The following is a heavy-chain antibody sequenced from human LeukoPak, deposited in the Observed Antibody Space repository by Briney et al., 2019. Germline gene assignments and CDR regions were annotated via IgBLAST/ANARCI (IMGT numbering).Heavy chain of an antibody. CDR2: IYHSGST. Sequence: SETLSLTCAVSGYSISSGYFWGWIRQPPGKGLEWIGSIYHSGSTYYNPSLKSRVTISVDTSKNQFSLKLSSVTAAHTAVYYCARTDSGSYRQPFDYWGQGTLVTVSS. CDR1: GYSISSGYF. D-gene: IGHD1-26*01. CDR3: ARTDSGSYRQPFDY. J-gene: IGHJ4*02. V-gene: IGHV4-38-2*01.